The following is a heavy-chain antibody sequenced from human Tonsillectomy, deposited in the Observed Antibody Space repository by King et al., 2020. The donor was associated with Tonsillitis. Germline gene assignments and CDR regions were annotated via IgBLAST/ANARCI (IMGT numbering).Heavy chain of an antibody. Sequence: VQLVESGGGLVQPGGSLRLSCAVSGFTFTTYWMSWVRQAPGKGLEAVANIKQDGSEKNYVDSVKGRFTISRDNARNSLYLQMDSLRAEDTAVYYCVGGGLFYYDSSGLPEDYWGQGTLVTVSS. CDR3: VGGGLFYYDSSGLPEDY. D-gene: IGHD3-22*01. CDR1: GFTFTTYW. V-gene: IGHV3-7*03. CDR2: IKQDGSEK. J-gene: IGHJ4*02.